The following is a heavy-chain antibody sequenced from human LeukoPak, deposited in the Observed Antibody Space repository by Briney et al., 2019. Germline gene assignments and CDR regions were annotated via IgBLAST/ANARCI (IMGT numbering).Heavy chain of an antibody. V-gene: IGHV4-31*03. J-gene: IGHJ6*03. CDR2: IYYSGST. CDR1: GGSISSGGYY. CDR3: ARLQLRAYYMDV. D-gene: IGHD1-7*01. Sequence: SETLSLTCTVSGGSISSGGYYWSWIRQHPGKGLEWIGDIYYSGSTYYNPSLKSRVTISVDTSKNQFSLKLSSVTAADTAVYYCARLQLRAYYMDVWGKGTTVTVSS.